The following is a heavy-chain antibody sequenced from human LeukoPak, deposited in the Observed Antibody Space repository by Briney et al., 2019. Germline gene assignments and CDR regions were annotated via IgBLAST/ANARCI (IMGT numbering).Heavy chain of an antibody. CDR2: ISYDGGNK. D-gene: IGHD6-13*01. Sequence: PGRSLRLSCAASGFTFSSYAMHWVRQAPGKGLEWVAVISYDGGNKYYADSVKGRFTISRDNSKNTLYLQMNSLRAEDTAVYYCARDRLAAAGSRGYFQHWGQGTLVTVSS. V-gene: IGHV3-30*01. CDR1: GFTFSSYA. J-gene: IGHJ1*01. CDR3: ARDRLAAAGSRGYFQH.